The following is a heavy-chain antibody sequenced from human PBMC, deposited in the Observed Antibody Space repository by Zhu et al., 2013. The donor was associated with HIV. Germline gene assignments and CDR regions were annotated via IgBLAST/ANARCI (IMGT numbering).Heavy chain of an antibody. J-gene: IGHJ3*02. Sequence: QVQLVQSGAEVKKPGSSVKVSCKASGGTFSSYTISWVRQAPGQGLEWMGRIIPILGIANYAQKFQGRVTITADKSTSTAYMELSSLRSEDTAVYYCARQDSSGYYPLCAFDIWGQGTMVTVSS. CDR1: GGTFSSYT. CDR3: ARQDSSGYYPLCAFDI. CDR2: IIPILGIA. D-gene: IGHD3-22*01. V-gene: IGHV1-69*02.